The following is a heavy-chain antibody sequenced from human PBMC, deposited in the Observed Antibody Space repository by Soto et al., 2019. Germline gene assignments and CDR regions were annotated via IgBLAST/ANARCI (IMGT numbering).Heavy chain of an antibody. V-gene: IGHV3-23*01. CDR3: AKGRDYDFWSPFDY. D-gene: IGHD3-3*01. CDR2: ISGSGGST. J-gene: IGHJ4*02. Sequence: PRGSLRLSCAASGFTFSSYAMSWVRQAPGKGLEWVSAISGSGGSTYYADSVKGRFTISRDNSKNTLYLQMNSLRAEDTPVYYCAKGRDYDFWSPFDYWGQGILVNVS. CDR1: GFTFSSYA.